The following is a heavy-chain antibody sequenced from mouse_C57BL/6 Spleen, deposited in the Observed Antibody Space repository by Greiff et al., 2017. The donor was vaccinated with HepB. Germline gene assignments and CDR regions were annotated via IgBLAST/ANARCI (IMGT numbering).Heavy chain of an antibody. CDR1: GYAFTTYL. CDR2: INPGSGGT. CDR3: ARCGSSSSVDY. V-gene: IGHV1-54*01. D-gene: IGHD1-1*01. J-gene: IGHJ2*01. Sequence: VQLQQSGAELVRPGTSVKVSCKASGYAFTTYLIEWVKQRPGQGLEWIGVINPGSGGTNYNEKFKGKATLTADKSSSTAYMQLSSLTAEDSAVYFCARCGSSSSVDYWGQGTTLTVSS.